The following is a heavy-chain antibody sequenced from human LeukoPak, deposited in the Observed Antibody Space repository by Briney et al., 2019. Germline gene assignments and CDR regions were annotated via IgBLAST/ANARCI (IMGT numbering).Heavy chain of an antibody. CDR2: INWNGGST. CDR3: ARAPVVRGVIITYWFDP. V-gene: IGHV3-20*04. CDR1: GFTFDDYG. Sequence: GGSLRLSCAASGFTFDDYGMSWVRQPPGKGLEWVCGINWNGGSTGYADSVKGRFTISRDNAKNSLYLRMNSLRAQDTALYYCARAPVVRGVIITYWFDPWGQGTLVTVSS. D-gene: IGHD3-10*01. J-gene: IGHJ5*02.